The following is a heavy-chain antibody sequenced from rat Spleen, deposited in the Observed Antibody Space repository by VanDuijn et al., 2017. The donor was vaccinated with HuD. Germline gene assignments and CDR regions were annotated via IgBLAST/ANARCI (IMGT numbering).Heavy chain of an antibody. J-gene: IGHJ2*01. CDR3: ARSALMYTTDPSDY. CDR2: VNSAGTP. CDR1: GYSITSGYG. D-gene: IGHD1-6*01. V-gene: IGHV3-3*01. Sequence: EVQLQESGPGLVKPSQSLSLTCSVTGYSITSGYGWNWIRKFPGDKLEWMGYVNSAGTPNYNPSLQSRISITRDTSKNQFFLQLNSVTTEDTATYYCARSALMYTTDPSDYWGQGVMVTVSS.